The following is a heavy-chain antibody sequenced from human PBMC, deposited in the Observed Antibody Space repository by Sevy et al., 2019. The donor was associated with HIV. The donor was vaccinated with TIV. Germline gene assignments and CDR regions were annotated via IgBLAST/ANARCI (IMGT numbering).Heavy chain of an antibody. Sequence: GGSLRLSCVASGFTFSRYCMTWVRQAPGKGLEWVANIKQDGRKKNYVDSVKGRFTISRDNASNTLYLQMNSLRADDTAIYYGAGAAQFYRLVLCGGLYYDSWGQGTLVTVSS. V-gene: IGHV3-7*01. D-gene: IGHD2-21*01. CDR3: AGAAQFYRLVLCGGLYYDS. CDR2: IKQDGRKK. J-gene: IGHJ4*02. CDR1: GFTFSRYC.